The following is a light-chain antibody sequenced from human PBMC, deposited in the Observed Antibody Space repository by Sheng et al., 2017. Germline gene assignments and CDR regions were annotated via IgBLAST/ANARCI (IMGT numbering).Light chain of an antibody. CDR2: DAS. V-gene: IGKV3-11*01. J-gene: IGKJ1*01. CDR3: QQRGDWPPWT. Sequence: EIVLTQSPATLSLSPGERATLSCRASQSVRSFLAWYQQKPGQAPRLLIYDASNRATGVPARFSGSGSGTDFTLTISSLEPEDFAVYYCQQRGDWPPWTFGQGTKVEIK. CDR1: QSVRSF.